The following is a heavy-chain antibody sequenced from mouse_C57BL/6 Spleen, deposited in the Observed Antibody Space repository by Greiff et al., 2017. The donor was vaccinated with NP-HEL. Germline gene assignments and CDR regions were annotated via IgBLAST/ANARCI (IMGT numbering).Heavy chain of an antibody. CDR3: ARENYYGSSYGAMDY. J-gene: IGHJ4*01. Sequence: QVQLQQPGAELVKPGASVKLSCKASGYTFTSYWMHWVKQRPGQGLEWIGMIHPNSGSTKYNEKFKSKATLTVDKSSSTAYMQLSSLTSEDSAVYYCARENYYGSSYGAMDYWGQGTSVTVSS. V-gene: IGHV1-64*01. D-gene: IGHD1-1*01. CDR2: IHPNSGST. CDR1: GYTFTSYW.